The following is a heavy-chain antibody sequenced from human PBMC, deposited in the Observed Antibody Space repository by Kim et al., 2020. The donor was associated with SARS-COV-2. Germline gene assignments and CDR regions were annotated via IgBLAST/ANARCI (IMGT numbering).Heavy chain of an antibody. CDR2: ISYDGSNK. J-gene: IGHJ4*02. CDR3: ARGSGQWLDRGFDY. D-gene: IGHD6-19*01. Sequence: GGSLRLSCAASGFTFSSYAMHWVRQAPGKGLEWVAVISYDGSNKYYADSVKGRFTISRDNSKNTLYLQMNSLRAEDTAVYYCARGSGQWLDRGFDYWGQGTLVTVSS. V-gene: IGHV3-30-3*01. CDR1: GFTFSSYA.